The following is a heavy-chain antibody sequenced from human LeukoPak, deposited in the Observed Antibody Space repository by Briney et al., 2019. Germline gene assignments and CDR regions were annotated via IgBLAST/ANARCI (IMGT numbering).Heavy chain of an antibody. D-gene: IGHD1-26*01. CDR3: ARDGGATAYYYYYYMDV. CDR2: ISAYNGNT. CDR1: GYTFTSYG. J-gene: IGHJ6*03. V-gene: IGHV1-18*01. Sequence: ASVKVSCKASGYTFTSYGISWGRQAPGQGLEWMGWISAYNGNTNYAQKIQGSVTMTTDTSTSTAYMELRSLRSDDTAVYYCARDGGATAYYYYYYMDVWGKGTTVTVSS.